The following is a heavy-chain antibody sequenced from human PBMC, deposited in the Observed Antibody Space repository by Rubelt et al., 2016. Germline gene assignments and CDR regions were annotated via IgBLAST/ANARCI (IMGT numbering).Heavy chain of an antibody. V-gene: IGHV4-59*11. J-gene: IGHJ3*02. Sequence: QVQLQESGPGLVKPSETLSLTCTVSGGFISRHHWSWIRQPPGKGLEWIAYISHSGYTNYNPSLKSRVTISVDTSKNQFSLKRSSVTSAEAAVYYCARRPSRDAFDIWGQGTMVTVSS. CDR3: ARRPSRDAFDI. CDR1: GGFISRHH. CDR2: ISHSGYT.